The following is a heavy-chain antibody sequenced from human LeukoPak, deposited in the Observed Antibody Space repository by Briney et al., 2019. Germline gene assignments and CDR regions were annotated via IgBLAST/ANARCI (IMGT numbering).Heavy chain of an antibody. V-gene: IGHV3-7*03. CDR3: ARLGATDAFDI. CDR2: INSDGSEG. D-gene: IGHD1-26*01. J-gene: IGHJ3*02. Sequence: GGSLRLSCAVSGFTFSGFWMSWSRQAPGKGLEWGASINSDGSEGYYADVVKGRFTISRDNAKNSLYLQINSLRADDTAVYYCARLGATDAFDIWGQGTMVTVSS. CDR1: GFTFSGFW.